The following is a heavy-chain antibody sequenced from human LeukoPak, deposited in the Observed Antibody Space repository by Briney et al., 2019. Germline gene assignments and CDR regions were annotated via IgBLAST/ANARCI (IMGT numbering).Heavy chain of an antibody. CDR1: GFTFSSYA. CDR3: AKDPGDDSSGYYDY. V-gene: IGHV3-23*01. CDR2: ISGSGGST. J-gene: IGHJ4*02. D-gene: IGHD3-22*01. Sequence: GGSLRLSCAASGFTFSSYAMSWVRQAPGKGLEWVSAISGSGGSTYYADSVKGRFTISRDNSKNTLYLQMNSLRAEDTAVYYCAKDPGDDSSGYYDYWGQGTLATVSS.